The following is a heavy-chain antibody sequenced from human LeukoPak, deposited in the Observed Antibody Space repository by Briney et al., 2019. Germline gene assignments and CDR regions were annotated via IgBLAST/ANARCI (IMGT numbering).Heavy chain of an antibody. CDR1: GFTFSSCS. CDR3: ARDGEGTSLSYFDY. J-gene: IGHJ4*02. CDR2: ISSSSIYI. D-gene: IGHD3-10*01. V-gene: IGHV3-21*01. Sequence: PGGSLRLSCAASGFTFSSCSINWVRQAPGKGLEWVSSISSSSIYIYYADSVKGRFTISRDNAKNSLYLQMHSLRAEDTAVYYCARDGEGTSLSYFDYWGQGTLVTVSS.